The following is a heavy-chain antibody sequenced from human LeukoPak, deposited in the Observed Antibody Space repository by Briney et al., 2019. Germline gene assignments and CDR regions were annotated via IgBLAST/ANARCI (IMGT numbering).Heavy chain of an antibody. CDR2: IFPIFGTA. Sequence: ASVTVSCMHSLGTFSSYAISWVRQAPGQGLEWMGRIFPIFGTANYAQKFQGRVTITTDETTSTAYMELSRLRSEDTAVYCCAGVVGLIWSGYYLDFWGQGTLVTVSS. CDR3: AGVVGLIWSGYYLDF. D-gene: IGHD3-3*01. CDR1: LGTFSSYA. V-gene: IGHV1-69*05. J-gene: IGHJ4*02.